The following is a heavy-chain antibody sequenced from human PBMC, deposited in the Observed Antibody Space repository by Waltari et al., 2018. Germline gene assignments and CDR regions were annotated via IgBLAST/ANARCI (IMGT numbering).Heavy chain of an antibody. CDR3: TIESCYSGSFLQYFLH. J-gene: IGHJ1*01. Sequence: EVQLVESGGGLAQPGRSRRHACTTSGFNFGHGAKSGVRQAPGKGLEWFGFIRSKAYGDTAKYAASVKGRFTISSDYSKSISYLHLNSLKTEDTAVYYCTIESCYSGSFLQYFLHSGQGTLVLV. V-gene: IGHV3-49*04. CDR1: GFNFGHGA. CDR2: IRSKAYGDTA. D-gene: IGHD1-26*01.